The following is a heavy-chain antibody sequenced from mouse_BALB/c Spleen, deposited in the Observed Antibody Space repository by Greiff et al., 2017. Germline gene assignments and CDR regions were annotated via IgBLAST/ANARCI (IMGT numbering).Heavy chain of an antibody. Sequence: VQLQQSGAELVKPGASVKLSCKASGYTFTSYYMYWVKQRPGQGLEWIGEINPSNGGTNFNEKFKSKATLTVDKSSSTAYMQLSSLTSEDSAVYYCTRVGTATSHWYFDVWGAGTTVTVSS. CDR3: TRVGTATSHWYFDV. V-gene: IGHV1S81*02. J-gene: IGHJ1*01. CDR2: INPSNGGT. CDR1: GYTFTSYY. D-gene: IGHD1-2*01.